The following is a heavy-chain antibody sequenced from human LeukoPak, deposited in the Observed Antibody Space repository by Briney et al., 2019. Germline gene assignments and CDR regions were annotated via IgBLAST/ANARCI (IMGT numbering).Heavy chain of an antibody. CDR3: ARVYSGSYSNAFDI. V-gene: IGHV3-21*01. D-gene: IGHD1-26*01. CDR1: GLTISSYS. Sequence: PGGSLRLSCAASGLTISSYSMNWVRQAPGKGLEWVSSISSSSSYIYYADSVKGRFTISRDNAKNSLYLQMNSLRAEDTAVYYCARVYSGSYSNAFDIWGQGTMVTVSS. J-gene: IGHJ3*02. CDR2: ISSSSSYI.